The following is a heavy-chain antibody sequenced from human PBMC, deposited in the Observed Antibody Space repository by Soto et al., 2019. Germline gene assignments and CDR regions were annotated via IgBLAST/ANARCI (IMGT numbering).Heavy chain of an antibody. CDR3: AAGSDSGLYSFDY. Sequence: EVQLVESGGDLVQPGGSLRLSCAASGFTFSNYDMHWARQATGKGLEWVSTISTAGNTYSPGSVKGRFTISRENAKNSLYLQMNSLRVDDTPVYYCAAGSDSGLYSFDYWGRGTLVTVSS. CDR1: GFTFSNYD. V-gene: IGHV3-13*01. J-gene: IGHJ4*02. D-gene: IGHD2-21*01. CDR2: ISTAGNT.